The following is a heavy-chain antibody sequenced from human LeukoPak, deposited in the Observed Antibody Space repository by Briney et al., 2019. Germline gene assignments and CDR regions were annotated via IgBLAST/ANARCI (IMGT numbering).Heavy chain of an antibody. CDR1: GFIFTNYF. CDR2: IKHDGSEK. CDR3: ATDRGWRTSGYYLYYFEY. D-gene: IGHD3-3*01. Sequence: GGSLRLSCAASGFIFTNYFMSWVRQAPGKGLEWVTSIKHDGSEKYYVDSVRGRFTISRDNTMNSLYLQMSSLRAEDTAVYYCATDRGWRTSGYYLYYFEYWGQGTLVTYSS. V-gene: IGHV3-7*01. J-gene: IGHJ4*02.